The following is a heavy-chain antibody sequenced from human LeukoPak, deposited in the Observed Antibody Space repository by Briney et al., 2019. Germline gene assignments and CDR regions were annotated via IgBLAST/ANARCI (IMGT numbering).Heavy chain of an antibody. CDR3: VRDNYGIDF. CDR1: GFTFSVYS. D-gene: IGHD3-10*01. Sequence: GGSLRLSCAVSGFTFSVYSMNWVRQAPGQGLVWVSRIKSDGSSTNYADSVRGRFTISRDNAKNTLYLQMNSLRAEDTAVYYCVRDNYGIDFWGQGTLVTVSS. J-gene: IGHJ4*02. CDR2: IKSDGSST. V-gene: IGHV3-74*01.